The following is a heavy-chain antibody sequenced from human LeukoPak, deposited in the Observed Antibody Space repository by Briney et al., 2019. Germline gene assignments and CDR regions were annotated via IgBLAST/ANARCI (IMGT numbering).Heavy chain of an antibody. V-gene: IGHV3-53*01. D-gene: IGHD6-19*01. Sequence: GGSLRLSCAAPGFTVSSNYMSWVRQAPGKGLEWVSVIYSGGSTYYADSVKGRFTISRDNSKNTLYLQMNSLRAEDTAVYYCARDIAVAGRTDYWGQGTLVTVSS. CDR1: GFTVSSNY. J-gene: IGHJ4*02. CDR2: IYSGGST. CDR3: ARDIAVAGRTDY.